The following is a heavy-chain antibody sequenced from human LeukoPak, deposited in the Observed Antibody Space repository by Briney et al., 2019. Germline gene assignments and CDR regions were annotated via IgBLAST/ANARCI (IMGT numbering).Heavy chain of an antibody. Sequence: SVKVSCKASGGTFSSYAISWVRQAPGQGLEWMGGIIPIFGTANYAQKFQGRVTITADESTSTAYMELSSPRSEDTAVYYCAGRYHSYGKEEYFVYWGQGTLVTVSS. J-gene: IGHJ4*02. D-gene: IGHD5-18*01. V-gene: IGHV1-69*13. CDR1: GGTFSSYA. CDR2: IIPIFGTA. CDR3: AGRYHSYGKEEYFVY.